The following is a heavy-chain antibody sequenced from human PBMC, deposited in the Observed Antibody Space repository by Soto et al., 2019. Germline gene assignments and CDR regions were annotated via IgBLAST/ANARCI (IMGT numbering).Heavy chain of an antibody. J-gene: IGHJ4*02. V-gene: IGHV3-74*01. D-gene: IGHD6-25*01. CDR1: GFTFSSYW. Sequence: VQLVESGGGLVQTGGSLRLSCAASGFTFSSYWMHWVRQAPGKGLVWVSRINNDGCSTTYADSVKGRFTISRDNAKNTLYLQMNSLRDEDRAVYYCAKGSGAQSGLLDYWGQGTLVTVSS. CDR2: INNDGCST. CDR3: AKGSGAQSGLLDY.